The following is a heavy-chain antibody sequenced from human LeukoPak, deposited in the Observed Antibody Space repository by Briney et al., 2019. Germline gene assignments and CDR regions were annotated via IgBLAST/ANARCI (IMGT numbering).Heavy chain of an antibody. CDR3: ARFRYGPVAGNADY. CDR1: GGSISSSSYY. D-gene: IGHD6-19*01. Sequence: PSETLSLTCTVSGGSISSSSYYWGWIRQPPGKGLEWIGSIYYSGSTYYNPSLKSRVTISVDTSKNQFSLKLSSVTAADTAVYYCARFRYGPVAGNADYWGQGTLVTVSS. CDR2: IYYSGST. V-gene: IGHV4-39*01. J-gene: IGHJ4*02.